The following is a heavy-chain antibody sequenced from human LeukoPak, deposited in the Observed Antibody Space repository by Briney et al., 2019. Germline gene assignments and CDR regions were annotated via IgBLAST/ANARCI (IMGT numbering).Heavy chain of an antibody. V-gene: IGHV1-69*05. CDR3: ARVVVPAAIDYYYYCTDV. D-gene: IGHD2-2*01. Sequence: ASVKLSCTASGGTFSSYAISWVRQAPGQGLEWMGGIIPIFGTANYAQKFQGRVTITTDESTSTAYMELSSLRSEDTAVYYCARVVVPAAIDYYYYCTDVWGKGTTVTVSS. CDR2: IIPIFGTA. J-gene: IGHJ6*03. CDR1: GGTFSSYA.